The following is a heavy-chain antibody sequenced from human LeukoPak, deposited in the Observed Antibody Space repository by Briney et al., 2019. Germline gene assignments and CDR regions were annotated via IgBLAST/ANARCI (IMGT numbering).Heavy chain of an antibody. Sequence: SETLSLTCAVYGGSFSGYYWSWIRQPPGKGLEWIGEINHSGSTNYNPSLKSRVTISVDTSKNQFSLRLSSVTAADTAVYYCARIRPHYGSGGPGAFDIWGQGTMVTVSS. CDR2: INHSGST. J-gene: IGHJ3*02. D-gene: IGHD3-10*01. CDR1: GGSFSGYY. V-gene: IGHV4-34*01. CDR3: ARIRPHYGSGGPGAFDI.